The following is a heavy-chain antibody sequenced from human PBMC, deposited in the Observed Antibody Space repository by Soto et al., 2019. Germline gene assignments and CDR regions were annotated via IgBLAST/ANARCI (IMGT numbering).Heavy chain of an antibody. J-gene: IGHJ5*02. CDR1: GGSITTTNW. D-gene: IGHD6-19*01. V-gene: IGHV4-4*02. Sequence: LSLTCAVSGGSITTTNWWSWVRQPPGKGLEWIGEIYHSGRTNFNPSLKSRVTISIDQSKNQVSLKLSSVTAADTAVYYCARRAVAGTSWFDPWGQGTQVTVSS. CDR3: ARRAVAGTSWFDP. CDR2: IYHSGRT.